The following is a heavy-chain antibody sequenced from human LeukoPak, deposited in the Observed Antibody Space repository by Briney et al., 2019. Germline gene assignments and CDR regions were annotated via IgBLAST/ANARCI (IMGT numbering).Heavy chain of an antibody. V-gene: IGHV4-59*08. J-gene: IGHJ5*02. CDR3: ARHAYSSSWYRVISNWFDP. CDR2: TYSSGST. CDR1: GGSISSYY. Sequence: SETLSLTRTVPGGSISSYYWSWIRQPPGKGLGWLGYTYSSGSTNYNPSLKSRVTISVDTSKNQFSLKLSSVTAADTAVYYCARHAYSSSWYRVISNWFDPWGQGTLVTVSS. D-gene: IGHD6-13*01.